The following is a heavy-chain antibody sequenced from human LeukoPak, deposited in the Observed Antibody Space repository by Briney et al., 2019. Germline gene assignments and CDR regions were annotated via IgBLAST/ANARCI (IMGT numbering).Heavy chain of an antibody. CDR3: ARDLYPVGATYDAFDI. J-gene: IGHJ3*02. CDR1: GFTFSSYA. D-gene: IGHD1-26*01. CDR2: ISYDGSNK. V-gene: IGHV3-30-3*01. Sequence: PGGSLRLSCAASGFTFSSYAMHWVRQAPGKGLEWVAVISYDGSNKYYADSVKGRFTISRDNSKNTLYLQMNSLRAEDTAVYYCARDLYPVGATYDAFDIWGQGTMVTVSS.